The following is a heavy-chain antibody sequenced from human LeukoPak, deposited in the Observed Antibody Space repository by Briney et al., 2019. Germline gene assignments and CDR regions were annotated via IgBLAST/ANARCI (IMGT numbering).Heavy chain of an antibody. J-gene: IGHJ3*02. V-gene: IGHV3-13*01. D-gene: IGHD4-23*01. CDR1: GFTFSSYD. CDR2: INTDGVT. Sequence: TGGSLRLSCAASGFTFSSYDMHWVRQATGKGLEWVSGINTDGVTYCPGSVKGRFTISRDNAKNTLYLQMNSLRAEDTAVYYCARRDPAVGAFDIWGQGTMVTVSS. CDR3: ARRDPAVGAFDI.